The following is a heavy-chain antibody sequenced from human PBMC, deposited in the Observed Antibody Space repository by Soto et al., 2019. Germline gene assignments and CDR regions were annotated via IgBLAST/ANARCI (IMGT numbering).Heavy chain of an antibody. D-gene: IGHD4-4*01. CDR3: AKPNYSISIPYSYSYKDV. CDR2: ISGSGGST. CDR1: GFTFSSYA. J-gene: IGHJ6*03. Sequence: QPGGSLRLSCAAPGFTFSSYAMSWVRQAPGKGLEWVSAISGSGGSTYYADSVKGRFTISRDNSKNTLYLQMNSLRAEDTAVYYCAKPNYSISIPYSYSYKDVRGKRTTRTVSS. V-gene: IGHV3-23*01.